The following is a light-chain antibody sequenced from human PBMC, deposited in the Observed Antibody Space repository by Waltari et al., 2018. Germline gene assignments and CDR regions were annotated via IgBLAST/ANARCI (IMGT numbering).Light chain of an antibody. V-gene: IGLV2-14*03. J-gene: IGLJ2*01. CDR3: SSYTTSSTVL. CDR2: DVS. CDR1: SSDVGAYNY. Sequence: QSALTQPASVSGSPGQSITISCTGTSSDVGAYNYVSWYQQYPGKAPKLMIYDVSNRPPGVSNRFAASKSANTASLTISGLQAEDEADYYCSSYTTSSTVLFGGGTKLTVL.